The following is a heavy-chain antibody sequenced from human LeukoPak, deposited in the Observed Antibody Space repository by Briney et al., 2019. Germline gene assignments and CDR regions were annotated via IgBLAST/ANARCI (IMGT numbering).Heavy chain of an antibody. J-gene: IGHJ4*02. CDR3: ARVQRKAFPDY. CDR2: IYYGGST. D-gene: IGHD2/OR15-2a*01. Sequence: PSETLSLTCTVSGGSISSYYWSWIRQPPGKGLEWIGYIYYGGSTNYNPSLKSRVTISVDTSKNQFSLKLSSVPAADTAVYCCARVQRKAFPDYWGQGTLVTVSS. CDR1: GGSISSYY. V-gene: IGHV4-59*01.